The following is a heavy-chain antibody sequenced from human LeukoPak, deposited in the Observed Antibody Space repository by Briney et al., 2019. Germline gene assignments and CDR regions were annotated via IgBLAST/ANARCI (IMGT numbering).Heavy chain of an antibody. CDR3: ARDNEGIMATIIDP. CDR1: GYTFSSYG. J-gene: IGHJ5*02. Sequence: ASVKVSCKASGYTFSSYGISWVRQAPGQGLEWMGWISAYNGNTNYAQKLQGRVTMTTDTSTSTAYMELRSLRSDDTAVYYCARDNEGIMATIIDPWGQGTLVTVSS. V-gene: IGHV1-18*01. CDR2: ISAYNGNT. D-gene: IGHD5-12*01.